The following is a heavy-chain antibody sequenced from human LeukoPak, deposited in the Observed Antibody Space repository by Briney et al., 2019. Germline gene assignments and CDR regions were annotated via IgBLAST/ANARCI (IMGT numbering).Heavy chain of an antibody. CDR3: ARDTRMSSGYHYFDL. CDR1: GGSISSGDYY. Sequence: SETLSLTCTVSGGSISSGDYYWSWVRQPPGKTLECVGYIYYSGSTYSNPSLRSRVTISVDTPNKQFSLKLSSVIAADTAVYYCARDTRMSSGYHYFDLWGQGTLVTVSS. J-gene: IGHJ4*02. CDR2: IYYSGST. V-gene: IGHV4-30-4*01. D-gene: IGHD3-22*01.